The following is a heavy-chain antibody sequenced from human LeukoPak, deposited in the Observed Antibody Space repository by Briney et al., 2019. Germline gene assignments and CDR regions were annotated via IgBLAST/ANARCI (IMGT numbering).Heavy chain of an antibody. J-gene: IGHJ4*02. Sequence: ASVKVSCKVSGYTLTELSMHWVRQALGKGLEWMGGFDPEDGETIYAQKFQGRVTMTEDTSTDTAYMELSSLRSEDTAVCYCANAKAAAVSGQFDYWGQGTLVTVYS. CDR2: FDPEDGET. D-gene: IGHD6-13*01. CDR3: ANAKAAAVSGQFDY. V-gene: IGHV1-24*01. CDR1: GYTLTELS.